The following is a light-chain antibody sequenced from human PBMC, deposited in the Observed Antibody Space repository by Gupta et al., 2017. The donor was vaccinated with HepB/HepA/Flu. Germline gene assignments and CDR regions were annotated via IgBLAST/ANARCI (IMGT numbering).Light chain of an antibody. CDR3: MQSVQPPLT. V-gene: IGKV2D-29*01. CDR2: EVS. CDR1: QSLLHSSGATY. Sequence: DIVMTQTPLSLSVTPGQPASISCKSSQSLLHSSGATYLYWFLQKPGQPPQLLIHEVSKRFSGVPERFSGSGSGTDFTLKINRVETEDVGVYYCMQSVQPPLTFGGGTKVEIK. J-gene: IGKJ4*01.